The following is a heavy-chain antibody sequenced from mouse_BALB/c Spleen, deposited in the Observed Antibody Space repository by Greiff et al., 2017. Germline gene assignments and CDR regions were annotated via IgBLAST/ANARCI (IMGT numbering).Heavy chain of an antibody. V-gene: IGHV5-17*02. CDR1: GFTFSSFG. D-gene: IGHD1-2*01. CDR3: ARKYGYVFDY. J-gene: IGHJ2*01. CDR2: ISSGSSTI. Sequence: EVHLVESGGGLVQPGGSRKLSCAASGFTFSSFGMHWVRQAPEKGLEWVAYISSGSSTIYYADTVKGRFTISRDNPKNTLFLQMTSLRSEDTAMYYCARKYGYVFDYWGQGTTLTVSS.